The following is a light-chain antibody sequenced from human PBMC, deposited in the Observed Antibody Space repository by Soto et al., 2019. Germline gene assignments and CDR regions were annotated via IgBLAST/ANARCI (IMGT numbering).Light chain of an antibody. Sequence: QSVLTHPASVSGSPGQSITISCTATNIDVGEYNYVSWYQQHPGKAPKLMIYDVTNRPSGVSNRFSGSKSGNTASLTISGLQTEDEADYYCSSYTNTISLVVFGGGTKLTVL. V-gene: IGLV2-14*03. J-gene: IGLJ2*01. CDR1: NIDVGEYNY. CDR3: SSYTNTISLVV. CDR2: DVT.